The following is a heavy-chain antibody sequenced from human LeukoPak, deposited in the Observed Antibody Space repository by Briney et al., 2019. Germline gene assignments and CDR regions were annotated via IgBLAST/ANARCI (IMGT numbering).Heavy chain of an antibody. J-gene: IGHJ4*02. Sequence: SETLSLTCTVSGGSISSYYWSWIRQPAGKGLEWIGRIYTSGSANYNPSLKSRVTMSVDTSKNQFSLKLSSMTAADTAVYYCARDGRVGTGYSSSWTPLDYWGQGTLVTVSS. CDR1: GGSISSYY. V-gene: IGHV4-4*07. CDR2: IYTSGSA. D-gene: IGHD6-13*01. CDR3: ARDGRVGTGYSSSWTPLDY.